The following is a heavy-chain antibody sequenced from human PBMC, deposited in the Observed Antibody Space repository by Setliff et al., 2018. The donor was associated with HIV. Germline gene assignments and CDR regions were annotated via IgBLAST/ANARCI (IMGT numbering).Heavy chain of an antibody. CDR2: ISSSSTYI. CDR3: ARGRPTGYFDC. J-gene: IGHJ4*02. CDR1: GFTFSSYS. V-gene: IGHV3-21*01. D-gene: IGHD1-1*01. Sequence: PGGSLRLSCAASGFTFSSYSMNWVRQAPGKGLEWVSSISSSSTYIYCADSVRGRFTISRDNAKNSLYLQMNSLRGEDTAVYYCARGRPTGYFDCWGQGTLVTVSS.